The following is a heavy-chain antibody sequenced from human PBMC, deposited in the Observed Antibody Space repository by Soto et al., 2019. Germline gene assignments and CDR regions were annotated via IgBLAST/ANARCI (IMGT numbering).Heavy chain of an antibody. D-gene: IGHD1-1*01. V-gene: IGHV3-30*18. Sequence: QVQLVESGGGVVQPGRSLRLSCAASGFTFSSYGMHWVRQAPGKGLEWVAVISYDGSNKYYADSVKGRFTIARDNSRNTLYLQMTSLKAEDTAVNYCAKGGLDIDYWGQGTLVTVSS. J-gene: IGHJ4*02. CDR2: ISYDGSNK. CDR1: GFTFSSYG. CDR3: AKGGLDIDY.